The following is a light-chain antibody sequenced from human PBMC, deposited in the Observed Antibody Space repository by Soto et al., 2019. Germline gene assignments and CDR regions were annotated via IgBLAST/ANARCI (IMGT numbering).Light chain of an antibody. CDR3: QQYYSDPLWT. J-gene: IGKJ1*01. Sequence: DIVMTQSPDSLAVSLGERTTVNCKASQSILSSSNNKNFLAWYQQKPGQPPKLLIYWASTRESGVPDRFSGSGSGTAFTLTISSLQAEDVAVYYCQQYYSDPLWTSGQGTKVEIK. CDR1: QSILSSSNNKNF. V-gene: IGKV4-1*01. CDR2: WAS.